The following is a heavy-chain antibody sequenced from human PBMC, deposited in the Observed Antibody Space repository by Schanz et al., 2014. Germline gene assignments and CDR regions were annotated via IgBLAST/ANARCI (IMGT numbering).Heavy chain of an antibody. Sequence: VELVESGGDVVQPGRSLRLSCAASGFTFSSSCMHWVRQAPGKGLEWVSRLNFDETYTSYADSVRGRFTISRDNSKNMVYLQMNSLRAEDTAVYYCVRAGYETTGYYHLESWVGDYFDSWGQGALVTVSS. CDR3: VRAGYETTGYYHLESWVGDYFDS. V-gene: IGHV3-74*02. J-gene: IGHJ4*02. CDR2: LNFDETYT. CDR1: GFTFSSSC. D-gene: IGHD3-22*01.